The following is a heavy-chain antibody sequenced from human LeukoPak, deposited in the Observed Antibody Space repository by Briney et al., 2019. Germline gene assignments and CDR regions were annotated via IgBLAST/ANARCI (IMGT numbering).Heavy chain of an antibody. CDR1: GFTFDDYA. CDR3: ARGRSYGPN. CDR2: ISWDGGST. Sequence: KPGGSLRLSCAASGFTFDDYAMHWVRQAPGKGLEWVSLISWDGGSTYYADSVKGRFTISRDNAKNSLYLQMNSLRAEDTALYYCARGRSYGPNWGQGTLVTVSS. V-gene: IGHV3-43D*03. D-gene: IGHD5-18*01. J-gene: IGHJ4*02.